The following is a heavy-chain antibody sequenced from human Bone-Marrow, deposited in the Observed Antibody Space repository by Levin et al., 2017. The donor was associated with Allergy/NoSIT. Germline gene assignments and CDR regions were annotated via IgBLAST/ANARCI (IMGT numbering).Heavy chain of an antibody. CDR3: AKGLVAVAGMVY. CDR1: GFSFSNYG. Sequence: QPGGSLRLSCAVSGFSFSNYGMHWVRQAPGKGLGWVAFISYDGSNKYYADSVKGRFTISRDNSKNTLYLEMNSLRAEDTAVYYCAKGLVAVAGMVYWGQGTLVTVSS. J-gene: IGHJ4*02. CDR2: ISYDGSNK. D-gene: IGHD6-19*01. V-gene: IGHV3-30*18.